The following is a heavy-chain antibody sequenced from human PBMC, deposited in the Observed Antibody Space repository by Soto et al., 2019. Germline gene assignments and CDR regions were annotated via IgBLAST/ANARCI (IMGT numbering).Heavy chain of an antibody. CDR2: IIPIFGTA. V-gene: IGHV1-69*13. J-gene: IGHJ4*02. Sequence: ASVKVSCKASGGTFSSYAISWVRQAPGQGLEWMGGIIPIFGTANYAQKFQGRVTITADESTSTAYMELNSLRAEDTAVYYCAKEASWDTAMGYWGQGTLVTVSS. CDR3: AKEASWDTAMGY. D-gene: IGHD5-18*01. CDR1: GGTFSSYA.